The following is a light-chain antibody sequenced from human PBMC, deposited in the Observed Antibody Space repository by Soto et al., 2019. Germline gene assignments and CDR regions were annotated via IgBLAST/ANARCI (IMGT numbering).Light chain of an antibody. CDR1: QSISTW. J-gene: IGKJ4*01. Sequence: DIQMTQSPSTLSASVGDRVTITCRASQSISTWLAWFQQKPGKAPNLLIYKASSLESGVPSRFSGSGSGTEFTLPISTLQPDDFATYYCQQYNSSPLTFGGGTKVEIK. V-gene: IGKV1-5*03. CDR2: KAS. CDR3: QQYNSSPLT.